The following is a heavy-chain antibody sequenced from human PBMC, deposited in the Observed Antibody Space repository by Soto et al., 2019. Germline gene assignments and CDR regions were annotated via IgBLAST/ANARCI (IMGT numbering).Heavy chain of an antibody. D-gene: IGHD6-6*01. Sequence: QVQLVESGGGVVQPGRSLRLSCAASGFTFSSYGMHWVRQAPGKGLEWVAVIWYDGSNKYYADSVKGRFTISRDNSKKKLYLKMNRVEAEDTAVYYCARERGYSSSHEFPSYSFDYWGQGTMVTVSS. V-gene: IGHV3-33*01. CDR3: ARERGYSSSHEFPSYSFDY. CDR2: IWYDGSNK. J-gene: IGHJ4*02. CDR1: GFTFSSYG.